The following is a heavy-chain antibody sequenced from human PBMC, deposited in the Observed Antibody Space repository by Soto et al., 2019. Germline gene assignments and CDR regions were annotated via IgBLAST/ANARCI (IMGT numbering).Heavy chain of an antibody. CDR3: ARGQYCSRSSCPPYMRLDP. CDR2: INAVNGKT. D-gene: IGHD2-2*01. V-gene: IGHV1-3*01. Sequence: ASVKVSCKASGYTFSSYAMSWVRQAPGQRLEWMGWINAVNGKTKYSQKFQGRVTITRDASASTAYMELSSLRSEDTAVYYCARGQYCSRSSCPPYMRLDPWGQATLAPVS. CDR1: GYTFSSYA. J-gene: IGHJ5*02.